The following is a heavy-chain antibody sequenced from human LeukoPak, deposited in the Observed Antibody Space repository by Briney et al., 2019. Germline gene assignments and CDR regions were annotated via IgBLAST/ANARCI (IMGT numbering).Heavy chain of an antibody. CDR3: ARQPAGNTAAFDY. CDR2: IYPGDSDT. CDR1: GYNFTNYW. J-gene: IGHJ4*02. Sequence: GESLKISCKGSGYNFTNYWIAWVRQMPGKGLEWMGIIYPGDSDTRYSPSFQGQVTISADKSISTASLQWSSLKASDTAMYYCARQPAGNTAAFDYWGQGTLVTVSS. D-gene: IGHD6-19*01. V-gene: IGHV5-51*01.